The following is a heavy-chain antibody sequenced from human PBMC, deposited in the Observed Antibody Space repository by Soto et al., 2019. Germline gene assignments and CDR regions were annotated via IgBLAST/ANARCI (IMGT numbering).Heavy chain of an antibody. Sequence: EVQLLESGGGLVQPGGSLRLSCAASGFTFSSYAMSWVRQAPGKGLEWVSAISGSGGSTYYADSVKGRFTISRDNSKNTLYLQMNSLRAEDTAVYHCVYSSGWIPAFDIWGQGTMVTVSS. CDR2: ISGSGGST. J-gene: IGHJ3*02. CDR1: GFTFSSYA. V-gene: IGHV3-23*01. D-gene: IGHD6-19*01. CDR3: VYSSGWIPAFDI.